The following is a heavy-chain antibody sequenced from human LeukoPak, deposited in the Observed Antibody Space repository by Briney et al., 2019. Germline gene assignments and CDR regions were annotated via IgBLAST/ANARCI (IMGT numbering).Heavy chain of an antibody. D-gene: IGHD3-3*01. CDR2: IYYSGST. J-gene: IGHJ4*02. V-gene: IGHV4-39*07. Sequence: PSETLSLTCAVYGGSFSSYYWGWIRQPPGKGLEWIGSIYYSGSTYYNPSLKSRVTISVDTSKNQFSLKLSSVTAADTAVYYCARRQGNDFWSGYYTWDYWGQGTLVTVSS. CDR3: ARRQGNDFWSGYYTWDY. CDR1: GGSFSSYY.